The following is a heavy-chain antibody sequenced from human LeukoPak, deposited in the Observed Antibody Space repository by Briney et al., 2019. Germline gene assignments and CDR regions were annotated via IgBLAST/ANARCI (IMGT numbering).Heavy chain of an antibody. D-gene: IGHD3-10*01. CDR3: ATAPWDDYYGSGSYPDY. CDR2: IYYSGST. Sequence: SQTLSLTCTVSGGSISSGDYYWSWIRQPPGKGLEWIGYIYYSGSTYYNPSLKSRVTISVDTSMNQFSLKLSSVTAADTAVYYCATAPWDDYYGSGSYPDYWGQGTLVTVSS. J-gene: IGHJ4*02. V-gene: IGHV4-30-4*01. CDR1: GGSISSGDYY.